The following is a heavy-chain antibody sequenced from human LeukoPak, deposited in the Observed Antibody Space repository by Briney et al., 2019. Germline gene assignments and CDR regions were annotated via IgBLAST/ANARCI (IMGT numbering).Heavy chain of an antibody. V-gene: IGHV3-9*01. CDR1: GFTFDDYA. CDR2: ISWNSGSI. CDR3: AKDPSPDYDSSGYFDP. D-gene: IGHD3-22*01. Sequence: PGRSLRLSCAASGFTFDDYAMHWVRQAPGKGLEWVSGISWNSGSIGYADSVKGRFTISRDNAKNSLYLQMNSLRAEDTALYYCAKDPSPDYDSSGYFDPWGQGTLVTVSS. J-gene: IGHJ5*02.